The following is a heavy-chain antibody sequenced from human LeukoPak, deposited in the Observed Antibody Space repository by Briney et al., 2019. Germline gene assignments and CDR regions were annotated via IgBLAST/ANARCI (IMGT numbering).Heavy chain of an antibody. CDR3: ARVSGWPSSSIDP. J-gene: IGHJ5*02. Sequence: SETLSLTCAVNGVSFSAYFWNWIRQPPGEGLEWIGEINHSGSTNYNPSLKSRVTISVDTSKNQFSLKLSSVTAADTAVYYCARVSGWPSSSIDPWGQGTLVTVSS. CDR2: INHSGST. D-gene: IGHD6-19*01. CDR1: GVSFSAYF. V-gene: IGHV4-34*01.